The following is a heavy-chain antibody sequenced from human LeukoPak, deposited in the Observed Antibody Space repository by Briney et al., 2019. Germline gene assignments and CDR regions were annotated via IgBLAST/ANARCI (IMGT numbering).Heavy chain of an antibody. D-gene: IGHD3-3*02. CDR3: ARDPSGRYDTFLFNWFDP. CDR1: GYTFTSYY. V-gene: IGHV1-2*02. J-gene: IGHJ5*02. CDR2: INPNSGGT. Sequence: ASVKVSCKASGYTFTSYYMHWVRQAPGQGLEWMGRINPNSGGTNYVEKFQGRVTMTRDTSINTTYMELSSLRSDDTAVYYCARDPSGRYDTFLFNWFDPWGQGTLVTVSS.